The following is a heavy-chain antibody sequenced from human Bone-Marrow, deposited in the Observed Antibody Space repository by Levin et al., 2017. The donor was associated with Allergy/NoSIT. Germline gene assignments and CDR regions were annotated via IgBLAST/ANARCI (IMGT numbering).Heavy chain of an antibody. J-gene: IGHJ4*02. D-gene: IGHD1-26*01. V-gene: IGHV4-39*01. CDR3: ARHEATRWRELLTDPIDY. CDR2: IYYSGNI. Sequence: SSETLSLTCTVSGGSISSSSYYWGWIRQPPGKGLEWIGTIYYSGNIYSNPSLKSRVTISVDTSKNQFSLKLSSVTAADTAVYYCARHEATRWRELLTDPIDYWGQGTLVTVSS. CDR1: GGSISSSSYY.